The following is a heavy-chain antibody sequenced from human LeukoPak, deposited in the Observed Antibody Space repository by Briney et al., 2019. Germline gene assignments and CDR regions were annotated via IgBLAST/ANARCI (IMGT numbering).Heavy chain of an antibody. CDR3: ARYGNLKVLDI. Sequence: GGSLRLSCAASGFTFSSHGMHWVRQAPGKGLEWVAVIWYDGSGKYYAESVKGRFTISRDNSKNTLYLQIYSLRAEDTALYYCARYGNLKVLDIWGQGTMVTVSS. V-gene: IGHV3-33*01. D-gene: IGHD1-14*01. CDR2: IWYDGSGK. CDR1: GFTFSSHG. J-gene: IGHJ3*02.